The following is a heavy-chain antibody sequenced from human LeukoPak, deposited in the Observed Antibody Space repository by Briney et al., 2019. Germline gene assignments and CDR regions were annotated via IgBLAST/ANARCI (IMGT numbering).Heavy chain of an antibody. V-gene: IGHV4-34*01. J-gene: IGHJ6*03. Sequence: PSETLSLTCAVYGGSFSGYYWSWIRQPPGKGLEWIGEINHSGSTNYNPSLKSRVTISVDTSKNQFSLKLSSVTAADTAVYYCARSGGRSATKYYYMDVWGKGTTVTVSS. CDR3: ARSGGRSATKYYYMDV. CDR1: GGSFSGYY. CDR2: INHSGST. D-gene: IGHD2-15*01.